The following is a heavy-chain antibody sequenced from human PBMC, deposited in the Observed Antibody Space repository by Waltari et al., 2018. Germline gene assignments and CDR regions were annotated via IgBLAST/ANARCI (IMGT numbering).Heavy chain of an antibody. CDR2: IYYSGST. J-gene: IGHJ3*02. V-gene: IGHV4-39*01. Sequence: QLQLQESGPGLVKPSEPLSLTCTVSGGSIRSSTYYWGWIRQPPGKGLEWIGNIYYSGSTYYKPSLKSRLTISVDTSKNQFSLNLRSVTAADTAVYYCARLPISLGVGSVFDIWGQGTMVTVSS. CDR1: GGSIRSSTYY. CDR3: ARLPISLGVGSVFDI. D-gene: IGHD2-15*01.